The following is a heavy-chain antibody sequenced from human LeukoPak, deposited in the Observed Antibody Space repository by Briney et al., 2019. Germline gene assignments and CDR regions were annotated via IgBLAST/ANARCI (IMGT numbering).Heavy chain of an antibody. J-gene: IGHJ5*02. V-gene: IGHV4-61*02. CDR1: GGSISSGSYY. CDR2: IYTSGST. D-gene: IGHD3-3*01. Sequence: SQTLSLTCTVSGGSISSGSYYWSWIRQPAGKGLEWIGRIYTSGSTNYNPSLKSRVTISVDTSKNQFSLKLSSVTAADTAVYYCARDSTRFMWFDPWGQGTLVTVSS. CDR3: ARDSTRFMWFDP.